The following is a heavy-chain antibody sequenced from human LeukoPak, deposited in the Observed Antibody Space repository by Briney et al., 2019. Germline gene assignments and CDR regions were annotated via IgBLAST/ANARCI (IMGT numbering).Heavy chain of an antibody. CDR1: GGSINNYW. Sequence: SETLSLTCSVSGGSINNYWWNWIRQPPGKGLEWIGYIYYSGSTSYNPSLKSRLTISVDTSLNQFSLKLNSVTAADTAVYYCARTFRPPEGAFDIWGQGTMVTVSS. CDR3: ARTFRPPEGAFDI. D-gene: IGHD2/OR15-2a*01. CDR2: IYYSGST. J-gene: IGHJ3*02. V-gene: IGHV4-59*01.